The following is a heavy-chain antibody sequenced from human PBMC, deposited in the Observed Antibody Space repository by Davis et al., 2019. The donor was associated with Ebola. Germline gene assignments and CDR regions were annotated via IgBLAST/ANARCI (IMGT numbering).Heavy chain of an antibody. V-gene: IGHV4-4*02. D-gene: IGHD6-19*01. CDR3: ARDHGWLVPGYFDY. CDR2: IFHSGST. CDR1: GDSISSPYW. J-gene: IGHJ4*02. Sequence: PSETLSLTCAVSGDSISSPYWWTWVRQPPGKGLEWIGEIFHSGSTNYNPSLKSRVTISVDKSKNQISLNLNSVTAADTALYYCARDHGWLVPGYFDYWGQGTLVTVSS.